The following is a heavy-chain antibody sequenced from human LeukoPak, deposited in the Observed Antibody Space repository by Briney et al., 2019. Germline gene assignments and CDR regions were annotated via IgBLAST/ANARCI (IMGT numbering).Heavy chain of an antibody. V-gene: IGHV1-2*06. CDR2: INPNSGGT. Sequence: GSVKVSCKASGYTFTGYYMHWVRQAPGQGLEWMGRINPNSGGTNYAQKFQGRVTMTRDTSISTAYMELSRLRSDDTAVYYCARVGYYGSGSCFDYWGQGTLVTVSS. J-gene: IGHJ4*02. CDR3: ARVGYYGSGSCFDY. CDR1: GYTFTGYY. D-gene: IGHD3-10*01.